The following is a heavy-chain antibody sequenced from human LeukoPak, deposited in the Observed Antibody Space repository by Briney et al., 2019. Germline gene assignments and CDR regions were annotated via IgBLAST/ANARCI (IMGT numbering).Heavy chain of an antibody. CDR3: ARTGTYYDILTGYTRLFDY. J-gene: IGHJ4*02. Sequence: PGGSLRLSCAASGFTFSSYWMSWVRQAPGKGLEWVANIKQDGSEKYYVDSVKGRFTISRDNAKNSPYLQMNSLRAEDTAVYYCARTGTYYDILTGYTRLFDYWGQGTLVTVSS. V-gene: IGHV3-7*01. CDR1: GFTFSSYW. D-gene: IGHD3-9*01. CDR2: IKQDGSEK.